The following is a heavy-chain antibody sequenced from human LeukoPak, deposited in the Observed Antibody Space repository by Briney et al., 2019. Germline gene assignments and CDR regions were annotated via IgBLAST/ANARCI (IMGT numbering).Heavy chain of an antibody. CDR1: GGSISSGDYY. J-gene: IGHJ5*02. Sequence: PSQTLSLTCTVSGGSISSGDYYWSWIRQPPGKGLEWIGYIYYSGSTYYNPSLKSRVTISVDTSKNQFSLKLSSVTAADTAVYYCARAWIQLAARFDPWGQGTLVTVSS. CDR3: ARAWIQLAARFDP. D-gene: IGHD5-18*01. CDR2: IYYSGST. V-gene: IGHV4-30-4*01.